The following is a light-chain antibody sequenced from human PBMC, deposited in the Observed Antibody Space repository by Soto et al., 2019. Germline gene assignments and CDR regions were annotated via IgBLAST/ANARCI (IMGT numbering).Light chain of an antibody. V-gene: IGKV1-39*01. Sequence: DIQMTQSPSSLSASVGDRVTITCRASQSIGNYLNWYQQKPGKAPKLLMYAASSLQSGVPSRFGGSGSVTDFTLTISSLRPEDFATYYCQQSYSTPRTFGQGTKVEIK. CDR3: QQSYSTPRT. CDR1: QSIGNY. CDR2: AAS. J-gene: IGKJ1*01.